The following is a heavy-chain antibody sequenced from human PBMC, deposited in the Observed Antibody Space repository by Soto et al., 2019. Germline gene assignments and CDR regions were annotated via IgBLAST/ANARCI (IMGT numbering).Heavy chain of an antibody. Sequence: PGGSLRLSCAASGLTFTTCAMSWVRQAPGKGLECVSTITDTGSTYYADSVKGRFTISRDNSRSTLYLQMNSLRAEDTAVYYCAKDHVVSSGWALYYGMDVWGQGTTVTVSS. CDR3: AKDHVVSSGWALYYGMDV. CDR2: ITDTGST. J-gene: IGHJ6*02. V-gene: IGHV3-23*01. CDR1: GLTFTTCA. D-gene: IGHD6-19*01.